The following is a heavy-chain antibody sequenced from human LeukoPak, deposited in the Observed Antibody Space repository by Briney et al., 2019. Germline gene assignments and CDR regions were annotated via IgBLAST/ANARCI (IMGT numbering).Heavy chain of an antibody. CDR2: INHSGST. J-gene: IGHJ4*02. D-gene: IGHD3-10*01. Sequence: SETLSLTCAVYVGSFSGYYWSWIRQPPGKGLEWIGEINHSGSTNYNPSLQSPVTISVDTSKSQFSLKLSSVPAADTAVYYCARARYYPYYFDYWGQGT. V-gene: IGHV4-34*01. CDR3: ARARYYPYYFDY. CDR1: VGSFSGYY.